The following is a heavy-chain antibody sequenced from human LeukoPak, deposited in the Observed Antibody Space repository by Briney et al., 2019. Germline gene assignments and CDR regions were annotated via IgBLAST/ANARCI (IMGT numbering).Heavy chain of an antibody. CDR3: ARGRVGATSHSNWFFDL. J-gene: IGHJ2*01. D-gene: IGHD1-26*01. V-gene: IGHV1-8*01. CDR1: GYTFTSYD. Sequence: GASVKVSCKFSGYTFTSYDINWVRQATGQGLEWMGWMNPNSGNTGYAQKSQGRVTMTSDTSITTAYMDLSSLTSEDTAVYYCARGRVGATSHSNWFFDLWGRGTPVTVSS. CDR2: MNPNSGNT.